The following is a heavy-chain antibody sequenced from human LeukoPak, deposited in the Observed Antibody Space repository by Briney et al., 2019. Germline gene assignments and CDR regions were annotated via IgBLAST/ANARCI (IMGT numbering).Heavy chain of an antibody. D-gene: IGHD2-2*01. J-gene: IGHJ5*02. Sequence: GESLKISCQGSGYSFTSYWIGWVRQMPGKGLEWMGIIYPGDSDTRYSPPFQGQVTISADKSISTAYLQWGSLKASDTAIYYCARGRAAVLRGWFDPWGQGTLVTVSS. V-gene: IGHV5-51*01. CDR2: IYPGDSDT. CDR3: ARGRAAVLRGWFDP. CDR1: GYSFTSYW.